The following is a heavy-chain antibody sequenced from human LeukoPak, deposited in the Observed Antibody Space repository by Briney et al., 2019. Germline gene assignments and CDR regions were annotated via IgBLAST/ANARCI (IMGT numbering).Heavy chain of an antibody. CDR2: ISSSGSTI. CDR1: GFTFSDYY. J-gene: IGHJ5*02. D-gene: IGHD3-10*01. Sequence: KAGGSLRLSCAASGFTFSDYYMSWIRQAPGKGLEWVSYISSSGSTIYYADSVKGRFTISRDNAKNSLYLQMNSLRAEDTAVYYCAKDPSRLLWFGEPLTSPNWFDPWGQGTLVTVSS. V-gene: IGHV3-11*01. CDR3: AKDPSRLLWFGEPLTSPNWFDP.